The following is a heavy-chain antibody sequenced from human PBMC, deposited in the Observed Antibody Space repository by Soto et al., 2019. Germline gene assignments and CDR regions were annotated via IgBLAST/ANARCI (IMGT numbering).Heavy chain of an antibody. CDR2: ISSSSSYI. CDR3: ARDQLPDYGMDV. V-gene: IGHV3-21*01. J-gene: IGHJ6*02. CDR1: GFTFSSYS. Sequence: EVQLVESGGGLVKPGGSLRLSCAASGFTFSSYSMNWVRQAPGKGLEWVSSISSSSSYIYYADSVKGRFTISRDNGKNSLYLQMNSLRAEDTAVYYCARDQLPDYGMDVWGRGTTVTVSS. D-gene: IGHD1-7*01.